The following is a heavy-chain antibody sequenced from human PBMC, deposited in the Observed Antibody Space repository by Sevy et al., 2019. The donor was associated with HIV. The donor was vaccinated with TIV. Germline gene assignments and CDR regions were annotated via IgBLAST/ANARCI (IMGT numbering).Heavy chain of an antibody. V-gene: IGHV3-30*04. CDR2: ISYDGSNK. CDR1: GFTFSSYA. Sequence: GGFLRLSCAASGFTFSSYAMHCVRQAPGKGLEWVAVISYDGSNKYYADSVKGRFTISRDNSKNTLYLQMNSLRADDTAVYYCVRDLAVTTGDYWGQGTKVTVSS. D-gene: IGHD4-17*01. CDR3: VRDLAVTTGDY. J-gene: IGHJ4*02.